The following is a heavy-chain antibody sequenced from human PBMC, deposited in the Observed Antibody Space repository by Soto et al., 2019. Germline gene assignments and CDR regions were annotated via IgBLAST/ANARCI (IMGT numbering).Heavy chain of an antibody. CDR2: IYYSGST. J-gene: IGHJ5*02. CDR1: GGSIISGGYF. V-gene: IGHV4-31*03. Sequence: QVQLQESGPGLVKPSQTLSLTCTVSGGSIISGGYFWSWIRQHPGKGLEWIGYIYYSGSTNYNPSVTSRVTTSVDTAKNQFSRKLTSVTAADTAVNYGARVPRPWGQGTLVTVSS. CDR3: ARVPRP.